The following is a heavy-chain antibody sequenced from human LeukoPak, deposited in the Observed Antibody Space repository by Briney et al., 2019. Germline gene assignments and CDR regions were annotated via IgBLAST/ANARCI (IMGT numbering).Heavy chain of an antibody. J-gene: IGHJ4*02. V-gene: IGHV3-30*02. CDR2: IRYDGNNK. CDR3: AILLTGGYNSGQNDY. Sequence: GGSLRLSCAASGFTFSSYGMHWVRQAPGKGLEWVAFIRYDGNNKYYADSVKGRFTISRDNSKNTLYLQMNSLRAEDTAVYYCAILLTGGYNSGQNDYWGQGILVTVSS. D-gene: IGHD5-18*01. CDR1: GFTFSSYG.